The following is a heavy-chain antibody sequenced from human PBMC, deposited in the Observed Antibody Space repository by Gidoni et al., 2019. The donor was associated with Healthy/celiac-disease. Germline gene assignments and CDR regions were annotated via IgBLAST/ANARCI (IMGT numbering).Heavy chain of an antibody. CDR3: ARDAGSGGSCYSCWFDP. Sequence: EVQLVESGGGLVQPGGSLRLSCAASGFTFSSYSMNWVRQAPGKGLEWVSYISSSSSTIYYADSVKGRFTISRDNAKNSLYLQMNSLRAEDTAVYYCARDAGSGGSCYSCWFDPWGQGTLVTVSS. D-gene: IGHD2-15*01. V-gene: IGHV3-48*04. CDR1: GFTFSSYS. J-gene: IGHJ5*02. CDR2: ISSSSSTI.